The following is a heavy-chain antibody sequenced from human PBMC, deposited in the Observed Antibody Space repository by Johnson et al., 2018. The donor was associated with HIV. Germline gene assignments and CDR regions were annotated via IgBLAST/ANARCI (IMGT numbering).Heavy chain of an antibody. CDR2: ISYDGSNK. Sequence: QVQLVESGGGVVQPGRSLRLSCAASGFTFSSYAMHWVRQAPGKGLEWVAVISYDGSNKYYADSVKGRFTISRDNSKNTLYLQMNSLRAEDTAVYYCARENSSGYQDAFDIWGQGTLVTVSS. D-gene: IGHD3-22*01. V-gene: IGHV3-30-3*01. CDR3: ARENSSGYQDAFDI. CDR1: GFTFSSYA. J-gene: IGHJ3*02.